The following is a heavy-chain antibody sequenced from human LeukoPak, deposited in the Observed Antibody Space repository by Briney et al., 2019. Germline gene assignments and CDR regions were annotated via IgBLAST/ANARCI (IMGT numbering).Heavy chain of an antibody. J-gene: IGHJ4*02. CDR1: GFTFSTYA. CDR3: ARDRIAVAGIFDY. V-gene: IGHV3-48*01. CDR2: ISSSSSTI. D-gene: IGHD6-19*01. Sequence: TGGSLRLSCAASGFTFSTYAMSWVRQAPGKGLEWVSYISSSSSTIYYADSVKGRFTISRDNAKNSLYLQMNSLRAEDTAVYYCARDRIAVAGIFDYWGQGTLVTVSS.